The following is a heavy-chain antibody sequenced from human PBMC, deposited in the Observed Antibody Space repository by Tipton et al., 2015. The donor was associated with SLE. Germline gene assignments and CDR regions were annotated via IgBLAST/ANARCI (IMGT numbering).Heavy chain of an antibody. CDR1: GFTLRSYE. V-gene: IGHV3-48*03. D-gene: IGHD3-10*01. Sequence: SLRLSCAASGFTLRSYEMNWVRQAPGKGLEWVSYISTAGSMKYYADSVNGRFTISRDNAKNSVFLQMDGLRAEDTAVYYCAREETKYYGPSTYYIARVLDFWGQGTPFTFSS. J-gene: IGHJ6*02. CDR2: ISTAGSMK. CDR3: AREETKYYGPSTYYIARVLDF.